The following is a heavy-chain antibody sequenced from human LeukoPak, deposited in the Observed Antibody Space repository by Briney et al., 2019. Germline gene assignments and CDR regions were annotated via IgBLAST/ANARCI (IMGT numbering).Heavy chain of an antibody. J-gene: IGHJ5*02. CDR2: ISGSGGST. Sequence: HPGGSLRLSCAASGFTFSSYAMSWVRRAPGKGLEWVSAISGSGGSTYYADSVKGRFTISRDNSKNTLYLQMNSLRAEDTAVYYCAKPHIVMVTAIFWFDPWGQGTLVTVSS. CDR1: GFTFSSYA. CDR3: AKPHIVMVTAIFWFDP. D-gene: IGHD2-21*02. V-gene: IGHV3-23*01.